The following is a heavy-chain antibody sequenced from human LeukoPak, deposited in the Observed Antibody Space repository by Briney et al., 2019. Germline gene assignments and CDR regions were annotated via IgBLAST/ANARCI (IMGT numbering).Heavy chain of an antibody. J-gene: IGHJ5*02. CDR3: ARDIGYDILTGYRYNWFDP. CDR1: GGSISRYY. D-gene: IGHD3-9*01. V-gene: IGHV4-59*01. CDR2: IYYSGST. Sequence: SETLSLTCTVSGGSISRYYWSWIRQPPGKGLEWIGYIYYSGSTNYNPSLKSRFTISVDTSKTQFSLKLSSVTAADTAVYYCARDIGYDILTGYRYNWFDPWGQGTLVTVSS.